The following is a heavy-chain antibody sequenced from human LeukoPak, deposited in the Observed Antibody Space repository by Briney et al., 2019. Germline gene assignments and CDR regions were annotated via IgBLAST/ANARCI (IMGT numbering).Heavy chain of an antibody. D-gene: IGHD1-26*01. J-gene: IGHJ4*02. CDR1: NGSISTYY. CDR3: ARHGGTLDYFDS. CDR2: IYHGGTT. V-gene: IGHV4-59*08. Sequence: SETLSLTCSVSNGSISTYYWSWTRQSPGKGLEWIGYIYHGGTTSYNPSLKRRVTISVDSPKNQFFLRLTSLTAADTALYYCARHGGTLDYFDSWGPGSLVIVSS.